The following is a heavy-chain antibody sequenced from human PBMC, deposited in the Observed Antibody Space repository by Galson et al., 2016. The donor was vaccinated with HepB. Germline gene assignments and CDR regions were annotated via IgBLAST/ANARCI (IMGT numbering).Heavy chain of an antibody. CDR3: ARDSGYNHFDY. Sequence: SLRLSCAASGFTFRSYGMHWVRQAPGKGLEWVAVIWYDGSKKYYADSVKGRFTISRDNSKNMLYLEMNNLRDEDTAVYYCARDSGYNHFDYWGQGTLVTVSS. J-gene: IGHJ4*02. CDR1: GFTFRSYG. CDR2: IWYDGSKK. D-gene: IGHD1-1*01. V-gene: IGHV3-33*01.